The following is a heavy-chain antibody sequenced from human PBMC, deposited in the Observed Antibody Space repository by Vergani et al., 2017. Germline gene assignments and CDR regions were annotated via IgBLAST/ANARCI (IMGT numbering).Heavy chain of an antibody. J-gene: IGHJ3*02. CDR3: ASIAAAVTYDAFDI. CDR2: IWYDGSNK. Sequence: QVQLVESGGGVVQPGRSLRLSCAASGFTFSSYGMHWVRQAPGKGLEWVAVIWYDGSNKYYADSVKGRFTISRDNSKNTLYLQMNSLRAEDTAVYYCASIAAAVTYDAFDIWGQGTMVTVSS. CDR1: GFTFSSYG. V-gene: IGHV3-33*01. D-gene: IGHD6-13*01.